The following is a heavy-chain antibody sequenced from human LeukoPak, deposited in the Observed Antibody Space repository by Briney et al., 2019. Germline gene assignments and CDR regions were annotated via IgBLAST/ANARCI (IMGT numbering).Heavy chain of an antibody. J-gene: IGHJ3*02. CDR3: VRRNRDFNAAFDI. CDR1: GFTVSNNY. CDR2: SYSDTNT. V-gene: IGHV3-53*01. Sequence: GGSLRLSCTASGFTVSNNYMSWVRQAPGKGLEWVSISYSDTNTNYADSVKGRFTISRDTSQNTLSLQMNSLRAEDTAVYYCVRRNRDFNAAFDIWGQGTVVTVSA. D-gene: IGHD1-14*01.